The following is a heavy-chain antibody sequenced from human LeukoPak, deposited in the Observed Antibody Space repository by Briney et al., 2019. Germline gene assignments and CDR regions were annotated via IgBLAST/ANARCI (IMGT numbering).Heavy chain of an antibody. D-gene: IGHD5-18*01. CDR3: ARGFYSYGYGNYYYYGMDV. J-gene: IGHJ6*02. CDR1: GYTFTSYY. Sequence: ASVKVSCKASGYTFTSYYMHWVRQAPGQGLEWMGIINPSGGSTSYAQKFQGRVTMTRDTSTSTVYMELSSLRSEDTAVYYCARGFYSYGYGNYYYYGMDVWGQGTTVTVSS. V-gene: IGHV1-46*01. CDR2: INPSGGST.